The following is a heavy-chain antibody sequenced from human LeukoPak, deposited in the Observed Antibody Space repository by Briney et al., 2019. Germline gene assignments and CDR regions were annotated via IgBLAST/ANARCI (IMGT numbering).Heavy chain of an antibody. CDR3: ARAGGYYYDTSNYYSGWFDP. D-gene: IGHD3-22*01. Sequence: SETLSLTCTVSGGSISSYYWSWIRQPAGKRLEWIGRIYTSGSTNYNPSLKSRVTMSVDTSKNQFSLKLSSVTAADTAVYYCARAGGYYYDTSNYYSGWFDPWGQGTLVTVSS. CDR2: IYTSGST. CDR1: GGSISSYY. J-gene: IGHJ5*02. V-gene: IGHV4-4*07.